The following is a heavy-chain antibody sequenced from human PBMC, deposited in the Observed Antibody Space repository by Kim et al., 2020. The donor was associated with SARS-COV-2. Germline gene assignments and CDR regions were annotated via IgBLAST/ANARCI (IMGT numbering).Heavy chain of an antibody. V-gene: IGHV3-72*01. D-gene: IGHD3-22*01. J-gene: IGHJ4*02. CDR1: GFTFSDHY. Sequence: GGSLRLSCAASGFTFSDHYMDWVRQAPGKGLEWVGRISTKPRGYYTNYAASVKGRFTISTDDSKNSLYLQMNSLTTEDTAVYFCAGNSYDSSGYAYFNYWGQGTLVTVSS. CDR2: ISTKPRGYYT. CDR3: AGNSYDSSGYAYFNY.